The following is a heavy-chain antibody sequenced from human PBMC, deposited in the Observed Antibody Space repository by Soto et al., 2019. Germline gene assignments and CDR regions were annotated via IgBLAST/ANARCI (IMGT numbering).Heavy chain of an antibody. D-gene: IGHD4-4*01. CDR2: INAIFGTT. J-gene: IGHJ6*04. V-gene: IGHV1-69*13. Sequence: SVKVSCKASGDTFNNFAFNWVRLAPGQGLEWMGGINAIFGTTNFAQQFQGRITITADESTSTVYMELNSMRSEDTAVYYCARAGRYSNYGGGRYYYEYGMDVWGKGTTVTVSS. CDR1: GDTFNNFA. CDR3: ARAGRYSNYGGGRYYYEYGMDV.